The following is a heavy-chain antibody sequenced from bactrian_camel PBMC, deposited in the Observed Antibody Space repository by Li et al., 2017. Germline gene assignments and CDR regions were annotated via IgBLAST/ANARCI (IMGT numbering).Heavy chain of an antibody. D-gene: IGHD7*01. Sequence: VQLVESGGGSVQAGGSLRLSCAVSEYTYSTYCMGWFRQTPGKGREGVACFCTGGGATDVPITIAERFTISRDNAKNTLYLQINSLKPEDTAMYYCAAYVGSRVLGPWSYERGTYDFWGPGTQVTVS. CDR3: AAYVGSRVLGPWSYERGTYDF. CDR2: FCTGGGAT. CDR1: EYTYSTYC. V-gene: IGHV3S31*01. J-gene: IGHJ4*01.